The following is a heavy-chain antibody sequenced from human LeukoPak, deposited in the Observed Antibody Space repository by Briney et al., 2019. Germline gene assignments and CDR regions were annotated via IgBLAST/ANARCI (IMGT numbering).Heavy chain of an antibody. CDR2: IYYSGST. CDR1: GGSISSSSYY. CDR3: ARAPLDYGGNSGWYFDL. V-gene: IGHV4-39*07. Sequence: SETLSLTCTVSGGSISSSSYYWGWIRQPPGKGLEWIGSIYYSGSTYYNPSLKSRVTISVDTSKNQFSLKLSSVTAADTAVYYCARAPLDYGGNSGWYFDLWGRGTLVTVSS. J-gene: IGHJ2*01. D-gene: IGHD4-23*01.